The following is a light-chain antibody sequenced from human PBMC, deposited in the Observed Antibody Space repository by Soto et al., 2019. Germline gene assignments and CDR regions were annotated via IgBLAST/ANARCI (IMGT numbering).Light chain of an antibody. CDR2: GAS. CDR1: QRVRGN. Sequence: IVLTQSPATLSVSPGERATLFCRASQRVRGNLAWYQQKPGQAPRLLMYGASIRATGFPDRFSGSGSETEFTLNLSRLQSEDLAVYYCQQYNTWPPLTFGGGTKVELK. CDR3: QQYNTWPPLT. V-gene: IGKV3-15*01. J-gene: IGKJ4*01.